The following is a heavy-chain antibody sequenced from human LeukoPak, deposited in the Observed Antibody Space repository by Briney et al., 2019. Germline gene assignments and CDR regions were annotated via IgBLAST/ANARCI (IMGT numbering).Heavy chain of an antibody. CDR3: ASTDVYVWGSYRRTPISFDY. CDR1: GGTFSSYA. V-gene: IGHV1-69*05. D-gene: IGHD3-16*02. CDR2: IIPIFGTA. J-gene: IGHJ4*02. Sequence: WASVKVSCKASGGTFSSYAISWVRQAPGQGLEWMGRIIPIFGTANSAQKFQGGFTITTDESTSTAYIELSSLRSEDTAVYYCASTDVYVWGSYRRTPISFDYWGQGTLVTVSS.